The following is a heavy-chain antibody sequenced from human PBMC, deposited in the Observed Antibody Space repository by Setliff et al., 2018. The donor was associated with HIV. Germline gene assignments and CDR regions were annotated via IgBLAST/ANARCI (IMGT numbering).Heavy chain of an antibody. D-gene: IGHD3-10*01. V-gene: IGHV3-30*03. Sequence: RLSCAASGFTFSNYAMHWVRQAPGKGLEWVAILSYDGTIKDYTDSVKGRFTISRDNSKNTLYLQMNSLRAEDTAVYYCARSVIGYYYYGMDVWGQGTLVTVSS. CDR2: LSYDGTIK. CDR3: ARSVIGYYYYGMDV. J-gene: IGHJ6*02. CDR1: GFTFSNYA.